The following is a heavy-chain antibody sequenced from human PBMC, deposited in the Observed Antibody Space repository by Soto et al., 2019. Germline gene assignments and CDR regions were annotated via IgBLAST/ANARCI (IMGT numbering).Heavy chain of an antibody. CDR2: ISGSNGNT. Sequence: QGQLVQSGAEVKKPGASVKVSCKASGYTFNKYSISWVRQAPGQGLEWMGWISGSNGNTDFAQKFQGRVTMAIDTSTSTAYMELRSLRSDDTAVFYCTRGHGDFAGDFDYWGQGTLVTVSS. CDR3: TRGHGDFAGDFDY. CDR1: GYTFNKYS. D-gene: IGHD4-17*01. V-gene: IGHV1-18*04. J-gene: IGHJ4*02.